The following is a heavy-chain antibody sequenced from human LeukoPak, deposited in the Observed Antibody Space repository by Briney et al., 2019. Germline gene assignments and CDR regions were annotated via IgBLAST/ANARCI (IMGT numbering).Heavy chain of an antibody. CDR1: GYSFTNYG. D-gene: IGHD6-19*01. V-gene: IGHV1-18*01. CDR3: ARVVAGTFTPIDY. J-gene: IGHJ4*02. CDR2: ISTYNGDT. Sequence: ASVKVSCKASGYSFTNYGVSWVRQAPGQGLEWMGWISTYNGDTNYAQKLQGRVTMTTDTSTSTAYMELRSLSSDDTAVYYCARVVAGTFTPIDYWGQGTLVTVSS.